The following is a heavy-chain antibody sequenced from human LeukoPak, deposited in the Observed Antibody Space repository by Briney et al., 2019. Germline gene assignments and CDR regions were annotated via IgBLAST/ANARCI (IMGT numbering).Heavy chain of an antibody. CDR3: AKGRGSRGWYLLDY. CDR1: GFTFDDYA. Sequence: PGGSLRLSCAASGFTFDDYAMHWVRQAPGKGLEWVSGISWNSGCIAYAASVKGRFTISRDNAKNSLYLQMNSLTAEDTALYYCAKGRGSRGWYLLDYWGQGTLVTVSS. V-gene: IGHV3-9*01. J-gene: IGHJ4*02. CDR2: ISWNSGCI. D-gene: IGHD6-19*01.